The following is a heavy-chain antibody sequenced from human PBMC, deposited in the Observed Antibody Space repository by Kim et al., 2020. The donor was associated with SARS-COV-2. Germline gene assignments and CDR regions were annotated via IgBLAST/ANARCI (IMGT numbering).Heavy chain of an antibody. V-gene: IGHV3-23*01. CDR3: AKATKYSYGFYDS. J-gene: IGHJ4*02. Sequence: YADPGTGRFTISSDNSKNTVYLQMNSLRAEDTAVYFCAKATKYSYGFYDSWGQGTLVTVSS. D-gene: IGHD5-18*01.